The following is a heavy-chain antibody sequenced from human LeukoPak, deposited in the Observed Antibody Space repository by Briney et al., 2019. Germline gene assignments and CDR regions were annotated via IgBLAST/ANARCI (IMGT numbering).Heavy chain of an antibody. CDR1: GFTFSRYS. V-gene: IGHV3-21*01. CDR3: ARDFYDTSGYYYDY. Sequence: GGSLRLSCAASGFTFSRYSMNWVRQAPGKGLEWVSSISGSSSSYIYYEDSLKGRFTISRDNAKNSLYLQMNSLRAEDTAVYYCARDFYDTSGYYYDYWGQGTLVTVSS. D-gene: IGHD3-22*01. J-gene: IGHJ4*02. CDR2: ISGSSSSYI.